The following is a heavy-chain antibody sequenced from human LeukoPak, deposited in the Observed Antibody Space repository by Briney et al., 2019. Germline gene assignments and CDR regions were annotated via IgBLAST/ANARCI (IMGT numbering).Heavy chain of an antibody. CDR1: GYSVSSGYY. CDR2: IYHSGNT. D-gene: IGHD3-10*01. J-gene: IGHJ3*01. CDR3: AGHYYGSGSYTQDAFDV. V-gene: IGHV4-38-2*02. Sequence: SETLSLTCSVSGYSVSSGYYWSWIRQSPGKGLEWIGYIYHSGNTHYNPSLNSRVTMSVDTSKNQFSLRLSSVTAADTAVYYCAGHYYGSGSYTQDAFDVWGQGTMVTVSS.